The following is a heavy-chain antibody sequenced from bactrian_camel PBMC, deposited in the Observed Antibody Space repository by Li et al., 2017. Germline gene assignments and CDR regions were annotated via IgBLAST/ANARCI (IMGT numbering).Heavy chain of an antibody. CDR3: AAGRPRGGYYSLERDDYDY. J-gene: IGHJ4*01. V-gene: IGHV3S55*01. Sequence: QVQLVESGGASVQAGGSLTLSCAASGPLYHSYTMGWFRQAPGKEREGVASIDGDGHTGYASSVKGRFTVSRDNAKNTLYLQMDSLKLEDTAMYYCAAGRPRGGYYSLERDDYDYWGQGTQVTVS. CDR2: IDGDGHT. CDR1: GPLYHSYT. D-gene: IGHD2*01.